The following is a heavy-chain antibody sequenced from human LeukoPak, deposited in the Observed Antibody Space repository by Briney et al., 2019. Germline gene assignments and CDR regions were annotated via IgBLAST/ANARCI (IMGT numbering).Heavy chain of an antibody. CDR3: ASISYGDYGYYYYMDV. CDR1: GGSFSGYY. D-gene: IGHD4-17*01. J-gene: IGHJ6*03. CDR2: IYYSGST. V-gene: IGHV4-59*08. Sequence: SETLSLTCAVYGGSFSGYYWSWIRQPPGKGLEWIGYIYYSGSTNYNPSLKSRVTISVDTSKNQFSLKLSSVTAADTAVYYCASISYGDYGYYYYMDVWGKGTTVTISS.